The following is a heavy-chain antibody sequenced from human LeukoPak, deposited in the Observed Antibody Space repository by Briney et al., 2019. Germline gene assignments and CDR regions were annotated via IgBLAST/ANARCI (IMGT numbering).Heavy chain of an antibody. D-gene: IGHD3-3*01. V-gene: IGHV3-21*01. CDR2: ISSSSSYI. J-gene: IGHJ6*02. Sequence: GGSLRLSCAASGFTFSSYSMNWVRQAPGKGLEWVSSISSSSSYICYADSVKGRFTISRDNAKNSLYLQMNSLRAEDTAVYYCARDVVHYDFWSEDYGMDVWGQGTTVTVSS. CDR3: ARDVVHYDFWSEDYGMDV. CDR1: GFTFSSYS.